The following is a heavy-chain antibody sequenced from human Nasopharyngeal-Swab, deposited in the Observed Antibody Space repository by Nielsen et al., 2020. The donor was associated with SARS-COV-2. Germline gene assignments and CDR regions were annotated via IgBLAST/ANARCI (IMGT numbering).Heavy chain of an antibody. CDR1: GFTFSSYW. D-gene: IGHD6-13*01. CDR2: INSDGSST. Sequence: GGSLRLSCAPSGFTFSSYWMHWVRQAPGKGLVWVSRINSDGSSTSYADSVKGRFTISRDNAKNTLHLQMNSLRAEDTAVYYCARGGAAAEGYYGMDVWGQGTTVTVSS. J-gene: IGHJ6*02. CDR3: ARGGAAAEGYYGMDV. V-gene: IGHV3-74*01.